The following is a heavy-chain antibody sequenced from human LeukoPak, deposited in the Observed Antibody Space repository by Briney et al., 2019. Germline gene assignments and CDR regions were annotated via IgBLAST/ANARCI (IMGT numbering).Heavy chain of an antibody. CDR3: ARDWGYQLIAY. CDR2: INGGSGNT. CDR1: GYTFTRYA. J-gene: IGHJ4*02. V-gene: IGHV1-3*01. D-gene: IGHD2-2*01. Sequence: ASVKVSCKASGYTFTRYALHWVRQAPGQRLEWMGWINGGSGNTKYSQNFQGRVTITRDTSASTAYVELSSLRSEDTAVYYCARDWGYQLIAYWGQGTLVTVSS.